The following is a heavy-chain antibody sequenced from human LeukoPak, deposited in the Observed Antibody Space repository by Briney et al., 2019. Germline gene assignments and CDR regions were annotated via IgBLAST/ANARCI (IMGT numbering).Heavy chain of an antibody. CDR2: ISAYNGNT. D-gene: IGHD2-15*01. J-gene: IGHJ6*03. Sequence: ASVKVSCKASGYTFTSYGISWVRQAPGQGLEWMGWISAYNGNTNYAQKLQGRVTMTTDTSTSTAYMELRSLRSDDTAVYYCARLEKGYCSGGSCPLAWPYYYYMDVWGKGTTVTVSS. CDR3: ARLEKGYCSGGSCPLAWPYYYYMDV. CDR1: GYTFTSYG. V-gene: IGHV1-18*01.